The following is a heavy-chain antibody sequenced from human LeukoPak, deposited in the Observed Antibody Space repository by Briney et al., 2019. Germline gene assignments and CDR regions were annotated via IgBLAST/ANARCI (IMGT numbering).Heavy chain of an antibody. CDR3: ARGGAFCGGDCYIDDY. V-gene: IGHV3-30-3*01. CDR2: ISFNGSKK. Sequence: GGSLRLSCAASGFNLNHYAMHWVRQAPGKGLEWVAVISFNGSKKYYADSVKGRFTISTYTSKNTLYLQMNSLREEDTAVFYCARGGAFCGGDCYIDDYWGQGTLATVSS. CDR1: GFNLNHYA. J-gene: IGHJ4*02. D-gene: IGHD2-21*02.